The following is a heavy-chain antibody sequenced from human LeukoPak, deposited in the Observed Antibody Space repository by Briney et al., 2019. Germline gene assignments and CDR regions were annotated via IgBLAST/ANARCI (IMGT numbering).Heavy chain of an antibody. J-gene: IGHJ5*02. D-gene: IGHD2-2*01. V-gene: IGHV3-21*01. Sequence: PGGSLRLSCAASGFTFSSYSMNWVRQAPGKGLEWVSSISSSSSYIYYADSVKGRFTITRDNAKNSLYLQMNSLGAEDTAVYYCARAHCSSTSCSRFDPWGQGTLVTVSS. CDR3: ARAHCSSTSCSRFDP. CDR1: GFTFSSYS. CDR2: ISSSSSYI.